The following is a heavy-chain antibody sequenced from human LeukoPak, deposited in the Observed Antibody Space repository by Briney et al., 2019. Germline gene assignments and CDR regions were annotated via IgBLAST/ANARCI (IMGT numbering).Heavy chain of an antibody. V-gene: IGHV3-21*01. CDR1: GFTFSSYS. CDR3: SRGYSYGLGASDY. D-gene: IGHD5-18*01. CDR2: ISSSSSYI. J-gene: IGHJ4*02. Sequence: GGPLRLSCAASGFTFSSYSMNWVRQAPGKGLEWVSSISSSSSYIYYADSVKGRFTISRDNAKNSLYLQMNSLRAEDTAVYYCSRGYSYGLGASDYWGQGTLVTVSS.